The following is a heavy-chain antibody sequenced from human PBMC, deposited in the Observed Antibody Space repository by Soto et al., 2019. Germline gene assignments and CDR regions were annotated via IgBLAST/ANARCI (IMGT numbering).Heavy chain of an antibody. CDR3: ARDADYGGSRGGMDV. D-gene: IGHD4-17*01. V-gene: IGHV4-31*03. CDR1: GGSVNNANYF. CDR2: IYYSGST. J-gene: IGHJ6*02. Sequence: QVRLEESGPGLVKPSETLSLICSVSGGSVNNANYFWNWIRHHPENGLEWIGYIYYSGSTRYNPSFKTRSSMSIATSKNQFPLRLNSVTVADTAVYFCARDADYGGSRGGMDVWGRGTTVTV.